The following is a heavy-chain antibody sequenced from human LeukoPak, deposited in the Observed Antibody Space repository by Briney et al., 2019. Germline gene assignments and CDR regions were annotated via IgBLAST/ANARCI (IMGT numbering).Heavy chain of an antibody. CDR1: GGSISSGGYY. Sequence: SQTLSLTCTVSGGSISSGGYYWSWIRQPAGKGLEWIGRIYTSGSTNYNPSLKSRVTMSVDTSKNQFSLKLSSLTAADTAVYYCARTRGSYGYFDYWGQGTLVTVSS. J-gene: IGHJ4*02. V-gene: IGHV4-61*02. CDR2: IYTSGST. CDR3: ARTRGSYGYFDY. D-gene: IGHD1-26*01.